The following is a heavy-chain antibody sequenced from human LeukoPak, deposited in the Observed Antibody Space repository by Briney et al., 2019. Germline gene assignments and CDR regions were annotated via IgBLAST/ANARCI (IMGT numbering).Heavy chain of an antibody. V-gene: IGHV3-23*01. CDR2: ISSSGGST. CDR3: AKDQRLVAARDKQFDP. Sequence: PGGSLRLPCAASGFTFSLYAMSWVRQAPGKGLEWVSSISSSGGSTYYADSVKGRFIISRDNSRNTLYLQMDSLRAEDTALYFCAKDQRLVAARDKQFDPWGQGTLVTVAS. CDR1: GFTFSLYA. D-gene: IGHD2-15*01. J-gene: IGHJ5*02.